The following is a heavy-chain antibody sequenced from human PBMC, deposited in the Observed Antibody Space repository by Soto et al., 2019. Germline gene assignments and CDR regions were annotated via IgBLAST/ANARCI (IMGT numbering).Heavy chain of an antibody. V-gene: IGHV1-69*13. CDR1: GGTFSSYA. CDR2: IIPIFGTA. CDR3: ARGIAAAGTETYYYYGMDV. Sequence: SVKVSCKASGGTFSSYAISWVRQAPGQGLEWMGGIIPIFGTANYAQKFQGRVTITADESTSTAYMELSSLRSEDTAVYYCARGIAAAGTETYYYYGMDVWGQGTTVTVSS. J-gene: IGHJ6*02. D-gene: IGHD6-13*01.